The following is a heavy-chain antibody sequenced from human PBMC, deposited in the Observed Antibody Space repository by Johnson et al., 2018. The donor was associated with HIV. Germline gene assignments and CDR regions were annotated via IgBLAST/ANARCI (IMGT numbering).Heavy chain of an antibody. CDR2: VWSDGINK. CDR3: AAICIMGADLGDDAFDI. Sequence: QVQLVESGGGLVQPGGSLRLSCAASGFTFSSYDMHWVRQATGKGLEWVAVVWSDGINKYYADSVRGRFTISRDNSKNTLYLQMNSLRAEDTAVYYCAAICIMGADLGDDAFDIWGQGTMVTVSP. J-gene: IGHJ3*02. D-gene: IGHD1-26*01. CDR1: GFTFSSYD. V-gene: IGHV3-33*08.